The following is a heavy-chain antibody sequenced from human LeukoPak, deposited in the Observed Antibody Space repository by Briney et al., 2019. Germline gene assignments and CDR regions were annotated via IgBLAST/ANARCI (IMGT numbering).Heavy chain of an antibody. V-gene: IGHV1-2*02. D-gene: IGHD5-12*01. CDR2: INPNSGGT. CDR3: ARDYEWLRLRYYSDY. J-gene: IGHJ4*02. CDR1: GYTFTGYY. Sequence: ASVKVSCKASGYTFTGYYMHWVRQAPGQGLEWMGWINPNSGGTNYAQKFQGRVTMTRDTSISTAYMELSRLRSDDTAVYYCARDYEWLRLRYYSDYWGQGTLVTVSS.